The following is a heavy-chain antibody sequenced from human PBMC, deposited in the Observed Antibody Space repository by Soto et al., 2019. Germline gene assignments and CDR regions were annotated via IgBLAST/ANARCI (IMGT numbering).Heavy chain of an antibody. Sequence: RLSCTGSGFTFGDFGMSWFRQAPGKGLEWLSFIRSKGYGGTTESAASVRGRFITSRDDSKSIAYLQMNSLKTEDTAVYYCASLTSWSQEYYYGMDVWGQGTLVTVSS. CDR1: GFTFGDFG. CDR2: IRSKGYGGTT. V-gene: IGHV3-49*03. J-gene: IGHJ6*02. D-gene: IGHD2-2*01. CDR3: ASLTSWSQEYYYGMDV.